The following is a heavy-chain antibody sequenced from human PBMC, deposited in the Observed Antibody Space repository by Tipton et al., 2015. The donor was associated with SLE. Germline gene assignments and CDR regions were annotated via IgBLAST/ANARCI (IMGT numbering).Heavy chain of an antibody. V-gene: IGHV4-59*08. D-gene: IGHD2-8*02. J-gene: IGHJ5*02. CDR1: GGSISSYY. CDR3: ARQSYPGLVVYAHNWFDP. Sequence: LRLSCTVSGGSISSYYWSWIRQPPGKGLEWIGYIYYSGSTNYNPSLKSRVTISVDTSKNQFSLKLSSVTAADTAVYYCARQSYPGLVVYAHNWFDPWGQGTLVTVFS. CDR2: IYYSGST.